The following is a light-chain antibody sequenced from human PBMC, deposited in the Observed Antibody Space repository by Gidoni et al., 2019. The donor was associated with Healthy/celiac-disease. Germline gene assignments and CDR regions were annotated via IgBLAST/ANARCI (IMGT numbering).Light chain of an antibody. CDR3: QQSYSTPDT. CDR1: QSISSY. CDR2: AAS. Sequence: DIQMTQSPSSLSASVGDRVTITCRASQSISSYLNWYQQKPGKAPKLLIYAASSLQSGVPSTFSGSGSGTYFTLTISSLQPEDFATYYCQQSYSTPDTFGQGTKLEIK. V-gene: IGKV1-39*01. J-gene: IGKJ2*01.